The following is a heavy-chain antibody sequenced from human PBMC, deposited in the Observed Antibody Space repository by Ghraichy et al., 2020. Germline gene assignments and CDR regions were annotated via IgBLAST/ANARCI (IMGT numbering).Heavy chain of an antibody. V-gene: IGHV3-74*01. CDR1: GFRFSSYW. D-gene: IGHD2-21*01. Sequence: GGSLRLSCADSGFRFSSYWMHWVRQTPGRGLVWVSRINPESTTISYADSVKGRFTISRDNARNMVYLQMNSLRAEDTAVYFCVRHLQSDYDSWGQGTLVTVSS. J-gene: IGHJ4*02. CDR3: VRHLQSDYDS. CDR2: INPESTTI.